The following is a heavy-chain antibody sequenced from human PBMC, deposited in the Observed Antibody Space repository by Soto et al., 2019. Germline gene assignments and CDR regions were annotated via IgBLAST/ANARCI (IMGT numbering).Heavy chain of an antibody. J-gene: IGHJ4*02. CDR2: ISYDGSNK. D-gene: IGHD5-18*01. CDR1: GFTFSSHA. V-gene: IGHV3-30-3*01. CDR3: ARGKGNSYGNFDY. Sequence: GALRLSCAASGFTFSSHAMPWVRQAPGKGLEWVAVISYDGSNKYYADSVKGRFTISRDNSKNTLYLQMNNLRAEDTAVYYCARGKGNSYGNFDYWGQGTLVTVS.